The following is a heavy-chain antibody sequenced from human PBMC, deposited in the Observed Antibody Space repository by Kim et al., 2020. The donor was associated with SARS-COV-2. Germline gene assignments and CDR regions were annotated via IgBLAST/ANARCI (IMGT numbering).Heavy chain of an antibody. J-gene: IGHJ4*02. D-gene: IGHD2-15*01. CDR2: IYYGGST. Sequence: SETLSLTCSVSGVSVASPTYVWNWLRQRPGKGLEWLGYIYYGGSTHYNPSLKSRMTLSLETSKSQFSLKLNSVTAADTAVYFCVSGYKRLWWFANKLAPNYFDSWGQGVLVTVSS. V-gene: IGHV4-31*02. CDR3: VSGYKRLWWFANKLAPNYFDS. CDR1: GVSVASPTYV.